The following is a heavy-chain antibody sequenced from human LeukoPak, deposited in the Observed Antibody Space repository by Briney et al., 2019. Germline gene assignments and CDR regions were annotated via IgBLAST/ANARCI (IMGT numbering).Heavy chain of an antibody. CDR3: ARGGSSSWRIGYYFDY. V-gene: IGHV4-59*01. D-gene: IGHD6-13*01. Sequence: SETLSLTCTVSGGSISTYYWSWIRQPPGKGLEWIGYIYNSGSTNYNPSLKSRVAISVDTSKNHFSLKLSSVTAADTAVYYCARGGSSSWRIGYYFDYWGQGTLVTVSS. CDR2: IYNSGST. J-gene: IGHJ4*02. CDR1: GGSISTYY.